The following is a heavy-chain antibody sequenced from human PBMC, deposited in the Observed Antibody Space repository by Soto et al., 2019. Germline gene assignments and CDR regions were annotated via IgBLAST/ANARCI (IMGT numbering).Heavy chain of an antibody. D-gene: IGHD2-2*02. Sequence: EVQLVESGGGLVKPGGSLRLSCAASGFTFSSYSMNWVRQAPGKGLEWVSSISSSSSYIYYADSVKGRFTISRDNAKNSLYLQMNSLRAEDTAVYYCARDQGYKESYFDYWGQGTLVTVSS. CDR3: ARDQGYKESYFDY. CDR1: GFTFSSYS. V-gene: IGHV3-21*01. CDR2: ISSSSSYI. J-gene: IGHJ4*02.